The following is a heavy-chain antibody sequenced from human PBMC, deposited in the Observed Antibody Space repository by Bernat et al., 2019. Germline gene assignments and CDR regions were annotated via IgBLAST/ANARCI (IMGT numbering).Heavy chain of an antibody. CDR2: VSAYNGDT. CDR3: ATTSVSLYWYFDL. J-gene: IGHJ2*01. V-gene: IGHV1-18*01. CDR1: GFIFTSNG. Sequence: QGELVQSGTEMKKLGASGRVSCKAPGFIFTSNGFAWVRQAPGQGLEWMGRVSAYNGDTQYAQKFQGRVLMTTDSSTTTAYMELKNLRSDDTAVYFCATTSVSLYWYFDLWGRGTLVTVSS.